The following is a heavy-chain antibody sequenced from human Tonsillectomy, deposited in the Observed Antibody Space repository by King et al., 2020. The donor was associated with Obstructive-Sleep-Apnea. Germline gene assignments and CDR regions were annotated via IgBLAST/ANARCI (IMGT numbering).Heavy chain of an antibody. D-gene: IGHD3-10*01. V-gene: IGHV1-3*01. CDR3: AREGTYYFASGSYYKPYFDY. Sequence: QLVQSGAEVKKPGASVKVSCTASGYTFTSYTMHWVRQAPGQRLEWMGWITPGNGDTKYSQKFQGRVTITRDTSVSTAYMEVSSLRSEDTALYYCAREGTYYFASGSYYKPYFDYWGQGTLVTVSS. CDR2: ITPGNGDT. CDR1: GYTFTSYT. J-gene: IGHJ4*02.